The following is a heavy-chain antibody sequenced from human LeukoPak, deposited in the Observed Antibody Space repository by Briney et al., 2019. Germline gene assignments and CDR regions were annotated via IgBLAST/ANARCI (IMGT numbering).Heavy chain of an antibody. V-gene: IGHV1-18*04. J-gene: IGHJ4*02. D-gene: IGHD3-10*01. CDR3: ARVKPTMVREDY. Sequence: GXTXTXXXXXWVXQAPGQGXEWMGWISAYNGNTNYAQKLQGRVTMTTDTSTSTAYMELRSLRSGDTAVYYCARVKPTMVREDYWGQGTLVTVSS. CDR2: ISAYNGNT. CDR1: GXTXTXXX.